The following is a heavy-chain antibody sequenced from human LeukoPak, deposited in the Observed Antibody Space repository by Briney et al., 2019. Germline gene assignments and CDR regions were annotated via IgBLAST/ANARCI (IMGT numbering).Heavy chain of an antibody. V-gene: IGHV3-48*03. CDR1: GFTFSSYE. D-gene: IGHD6-19*01. CDR3: ARESTGWYPDY. CDR2: ISSSGSTI. J-gene: IGHJ4*02. Sequence: GSLRLSCAASGFTFSSYEMNWVRQAPGKGLEWVSYISSSGSTIYYADSVKGRFTISRDNAQNSLYLQLNSLRAEDTAVYYCARESTGWYPDYWGQGTLVTVSS.